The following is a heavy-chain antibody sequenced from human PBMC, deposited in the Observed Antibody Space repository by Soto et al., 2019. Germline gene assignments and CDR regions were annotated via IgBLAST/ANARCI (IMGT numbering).Heavy chain of an antibody. Sequence: QVQLQESGPGLVKPSETLSLTCTVSGGSISSYYWSWIRQPPGKGLEWIGYIYYSGSTNYNPSLKSRATISVDTSKNQFSLKLSSVTAADTAVYYCARVWYSSSWYTNWFDPWGQGTLVTVSS. CDR2: IYYSGST. CDR1: GGSISSYY. D-gene: IGHD6-13*01. CDR3: ARVWYSSSWYTNWFDP. J-gene: IGHJ5*02. V-gene: IGHV4-59*01.